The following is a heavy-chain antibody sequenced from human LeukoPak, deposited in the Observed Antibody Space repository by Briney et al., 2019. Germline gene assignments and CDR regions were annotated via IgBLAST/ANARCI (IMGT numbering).Heavy chain of an antibody. CDR1: GFSFSAYG. V-gene: IGHV3-30*02. D-gene: IGHD3-16*01. Sequence: GGSLRLSCATSGFSFSAYGMHWVRQAPGKGLEWVAYIWYDAGNKDYASSVKGRFTISRDSSKSTVYLQMHSLRPEDTAVYYCVRDLLGLPRKYFGSWGQGTLVTVSS. CDR3: VRDLLGLPRKYFGS. CDR2: IWYDAGNK. J-gene: IGHJ4*02.